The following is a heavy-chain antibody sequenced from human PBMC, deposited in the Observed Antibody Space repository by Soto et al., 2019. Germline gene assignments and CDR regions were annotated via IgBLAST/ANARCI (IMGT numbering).Heavy chain of an antibody. J-gene: IGHJ4*02. CDR2: ISHSGST. CDR3: ARRRGSCSGGSCYGWDY. D-gene: IGHD2-15*01. V-gene: IGHV4-59*08. CDR1: GGSINNHY. Sequence: SETLSLTCTVSGGSINNHYWSWIRQPPGKGLEWLAYISHSGSTKYNPSLTSRVTISVDTSKNQFSLKVTSVTAADTAVYYCARRRGSCSGGSCYGWDYWGQGILVTVSS.